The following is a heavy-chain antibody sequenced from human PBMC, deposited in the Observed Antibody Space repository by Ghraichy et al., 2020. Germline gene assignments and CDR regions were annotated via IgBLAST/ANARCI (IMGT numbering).Heavy chain of an antibody. CDR1: GFTFSTYE. CDR3: ARDPDYYDSSGDRGMDV. J-gene: IGHJ6*02. CDR2: ISSNTRTM. D-gene: IGHD3-22*01. V-gene: IGHV3-48*03. Sequence: GGSLRLSCAASGFTFSTYEMNWVRQAPGKGLEWVSYISSNTRTMFYSDSVKGRFTISRDNAKKSLYLQMNSLRAEDTAVYYCARDPDYYDSSGDRGMDVWGQGTTVTVSS.